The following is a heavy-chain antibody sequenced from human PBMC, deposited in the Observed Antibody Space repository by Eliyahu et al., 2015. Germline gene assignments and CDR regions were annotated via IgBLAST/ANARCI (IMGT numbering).Heavy chain of an antibody. CDR3: ARTGGNGDYDWYFDL. Sequence: QVQLQQWGAGLLKPSETLSLXCAVXGGSXSGYYWSWIRQPPGKGLEWIGEINHSGSTXYNPSLKSRVTISVDTSXNQFSLKLSSVTAADTAVYYCARTGGNGDYDWYFDLWGRGTLVTVSS. D-gene: IGHD4-17*01. CDR1: GGSXSGYY. J-gene: IGHJ2*01. V-gene: IGHV4-34*01. CDR2: INHSGST.